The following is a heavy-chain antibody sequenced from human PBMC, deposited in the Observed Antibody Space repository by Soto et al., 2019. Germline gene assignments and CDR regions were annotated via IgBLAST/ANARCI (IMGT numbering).Heavy chain of an antibody. J-gene: IGHJ6*02. CDR3: TRLPYQSTNLENYYYYGMDV. Sequence: QPGGSLRLSCTASGFTFGDYAMSWFRQAPGKGLEWVGFIRSKAYGGTTEYAASVKGRFTISRDDSKSIAYLQMNSLKTEDTAVYYCTRLPYQSTNLENYYYYGMDVWGQGTTVTVSS. D-gene: IGHD1-1*01. V-gene: IGHV3-49*03. CDR2: IRSKAYGGTT. CDR1: GFTFGDYA.